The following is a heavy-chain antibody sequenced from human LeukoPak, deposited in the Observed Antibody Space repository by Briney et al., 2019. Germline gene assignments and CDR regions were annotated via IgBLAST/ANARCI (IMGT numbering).Heavy chain of an antibody. J-gene: IGHJ5*02. Sequence: SETLSLTCTVSGRSVSSHYWSWIRQPAGKGLEWIGRIYTSGSTNYNPSLKSRVTMSVDTSKNQFSLKLTSVTAADTAVYYCARDRGSCSSTSCYTGGFDPWGQGTLVTVSS. D-gene: IGHD2-2*02. V-gene: IGHV4-4*07. CDR1: GRSVSSHY. CDR3: ARDRGSCSSTSCYTGGFDP. CDR2: IYTSGST.